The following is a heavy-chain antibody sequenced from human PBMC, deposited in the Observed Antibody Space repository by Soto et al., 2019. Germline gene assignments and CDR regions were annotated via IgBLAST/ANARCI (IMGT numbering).Heavy chain of an antibody. CDR3: AGDPPRRIVGATGGY. D-gene: IGHD1-26*01. Sequence: QVQLVQSGAEVKKPGASVKVSCKASGYTFTSYGISWVRQAPGQGLEWIGWISAYNGNTNYAQKLQGRVTMTTDTSTRTAYMELRSLRSDDTAVYYCAGDPPRRIVGATGGYWGQGTLVTVSS. J-gene: IGHJ4*02. CDR1: GYTFTSYG. V-gene: IGHV1-18*01. CDR2: ISAYNGNT.